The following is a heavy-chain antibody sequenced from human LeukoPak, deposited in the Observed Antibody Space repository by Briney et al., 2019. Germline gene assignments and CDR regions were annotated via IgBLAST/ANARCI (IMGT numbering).Heavy chain of an antibody. CDR1: GGSISTSNYY. V-gene: IGHV4-39*07. CDR2: IFYSGST. Sequence: SETLSLTCTVSGGSISTSNYYWGWIRQPPGKGLEWIGNIFYSGSTYYSPSLRSRVTISLDTSRNQFSLKLNSVTAADTAVYYCARGYGGFDPWGQGTLVTVSS. CDR3: ARGYGGFDP. D-gene: IGHD4-17*01. J-gene: IGHJ5*02.